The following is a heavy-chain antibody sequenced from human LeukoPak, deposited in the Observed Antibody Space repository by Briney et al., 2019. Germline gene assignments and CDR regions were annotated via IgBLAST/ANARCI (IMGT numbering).Heavy chain of an antibody. D-gene: IGHD6-19*01. V-gene: IGHV7-4-1*02. CDR2: INTNTGNP. Sequence: ASVKVSCKASGYTFTSYAMNWVRQAPGQGLEWMGWINTNTGNPTYAQGFTGRFVFSLDTSVSTAYLQISSLKTEDTAVYYCARPGSIAVAGGLYYYYYMDVWGKGTTVTVSS. CDR1: GYTFTSYA. CDR3: ARPGSIAVAGGLYYYYYMDV. J-gene: IGHJ6*03.